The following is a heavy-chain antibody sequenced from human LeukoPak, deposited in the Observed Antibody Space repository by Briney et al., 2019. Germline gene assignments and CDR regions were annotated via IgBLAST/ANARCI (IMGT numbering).Heavy chain of an antibody. D-gene: IGHD2-2*01. Sequence: GRSLRLSCAASGFTFSSYWMSWVRQAPGKGLEWVANIKQDGSEKYYVDSVKGRFTISRDNAKNSLYLQMNSLRAEDTAVYYCAREIVPAANWFDPWGQGTLVTVSS. CDR3: AREIVPAANWFDP. V-gene: IGHV3-7*01. J-gene: IGHJ5*02. CDR2: IKQDGSEK. CDR1: GFTFSSYW.